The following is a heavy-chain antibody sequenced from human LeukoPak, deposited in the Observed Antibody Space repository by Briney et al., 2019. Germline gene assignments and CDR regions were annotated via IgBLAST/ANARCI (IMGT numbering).Heavy chain of an antibody. CDR1: GYTFTSYG. D-gene: IGHD3-10*01. CDR3: AREGGMNGSGYYFDY. J-gene: IGHJ4*02. CDR2: ISAYNGNT. Sequence: ASVKVSCKASGYTFTSYGISWVRQAPGQGLEWMGWISAYNGNTNYAQKLQGRVTMTTDTSTSTAYMELRSLRSDDTAVYYCAREGGMNGSGYYFDYWGQGTLVTVSS. V-gene: IGHV1-18*01.